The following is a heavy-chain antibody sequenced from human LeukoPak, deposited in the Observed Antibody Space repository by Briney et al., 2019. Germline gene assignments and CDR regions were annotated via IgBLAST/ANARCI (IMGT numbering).Heavy chain of an antibody. Sequence: ASVKVSCKASGYTFTGYYMHWVRQAPGQGLEWMGIINPSGGSTSYAQKFQGRVTMTRDTSTSTVYMELSSLRSEDPAVYYCAREEAVAGTDPMIADYWGQGTLVTVSS. CDR1: GYTFTGYY. CDR3: AREEAVAGTDPMIADY. CDR2: INPSGGST. V-gene: IGHV1-46*01. J-gene: IGHJ4*02. D-gene: IGHD6-19*01.